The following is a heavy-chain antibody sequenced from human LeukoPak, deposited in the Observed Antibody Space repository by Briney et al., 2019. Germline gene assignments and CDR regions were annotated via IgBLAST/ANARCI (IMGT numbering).Heavy chain of an antibody. J-gene: IGHJ4*02. D-gene: IGHD3-9*01. CDR1: GFTFSSYA. V-gene: IGHV3-30-3*01. CDR3: ARGGAYYDILTGYYIGY. Sequence: PGRSLRLSCAASGFTFSSYAMHWVRQAPGKGLEWVAVISYDGSNKYYADSVKGRFTISRDNSKNTLYLQMNSLRAEDTAVYYCARGGAYYDILTGYYIGYWGQGTLVTVSS. CDR2: ISYDGSNK.